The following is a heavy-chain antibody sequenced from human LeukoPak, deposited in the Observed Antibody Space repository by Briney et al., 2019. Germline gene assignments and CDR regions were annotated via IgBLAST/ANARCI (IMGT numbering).Heavy chain of an antibody. CDR1: GGSFSGYY. CDR2: INHSGST. CDR3: ARGMGSGSCYNEGSLDY. D-gene: IGHD3-10*01. Sequence: SETLSLTCAVYGGSFSGYYWSWIRQPPGKGLEGMGVINHSGSTNYNTSLQSRATISVAPYNNQFSLKLSSVTAADTAVYYCARGMGSGSCYNEGSLDYWGQGTLVTVSS. V-gene: IGHV4-34*01. J-gene: IGHJ4*02.